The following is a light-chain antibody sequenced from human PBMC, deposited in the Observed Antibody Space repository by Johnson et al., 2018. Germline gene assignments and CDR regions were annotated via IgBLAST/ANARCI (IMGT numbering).Light chain of an antibody. V-gene: IGLV1-51*02. CDR2: ENN. J-gene: IGLJ1*01. CDR3: GTWDSSLSAGNV. Sequence: QSVLTQPPSVSAAPGQKVTISCSGSSSNIGNNYVSWYQQLPGKAPKLLIYENNKRPSGIPDRFSGSKSGTSATLGITGLPTGDEADYYCGTWDSSLSAGNVFGTGTKVTVL. CDR1: SSNIGNNY.